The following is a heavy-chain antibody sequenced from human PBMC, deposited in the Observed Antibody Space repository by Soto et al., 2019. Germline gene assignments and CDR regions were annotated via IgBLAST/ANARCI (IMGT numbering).Heavy chain of an antibody. V-gene: IGHV4-39*01. J-gene: IGHJ4*02. D-gene: IGHD3-3*02. CDR1: GGSISSSSYY. CDR2: IFYSGTT. CDR3: ARLERHFSY. Sequence: QLQLQESGPGLVKPSETLSLTCTVSGGSISSSSYYWGWIRQPPGKGLEWIGSIFYSGTTYYNPSLKSRVTISVDTSKNQFSLKLSSVTAADTAVYYCARLERHFSYWGQGTLVTVSS.